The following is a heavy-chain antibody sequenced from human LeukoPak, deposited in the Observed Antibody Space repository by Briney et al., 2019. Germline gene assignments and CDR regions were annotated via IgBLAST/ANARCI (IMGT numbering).Heavy chain of an antibody. V-gene: IGHV4-4*02. D-gene: IGHD2-15*01. CDR3: ARVRCSGGSCPYYYYYYYMDV. CDR2: IYHSGST. Sequence: SGTLSLTCAVSGGSISSSNWWSWVRPPPGKGLEWIGEIYHSGSTNYNPSLQSRVTISIDTSKNHFSLKLRFVTAADTAVYYCARVRCSGGSCPYYYYYYYMDVWGKGTTVTVSS. J-gene: IGHJ6*03. CDR1: GGSISSSNW.